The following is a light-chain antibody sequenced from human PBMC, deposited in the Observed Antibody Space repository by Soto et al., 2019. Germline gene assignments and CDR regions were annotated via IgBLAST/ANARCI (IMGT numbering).Light chain of an antibody. J-gene: IGLJ2*01. V-gene: IGLV2-23*01. Sequence: QSALTQPASVSGSPGQSITISCTGTSSDVGGYNLVSWYQQHPGKAPKLMIYEGSNRPSGVSNRFSGSKSGNTASLTTSGLQAKDEADYYCCSYAGSSTIVVFGGGTKLTVL. CDR1: SSDVGGYNL. CDR2: EGS. CDR3: CSYAGSSTIVV.